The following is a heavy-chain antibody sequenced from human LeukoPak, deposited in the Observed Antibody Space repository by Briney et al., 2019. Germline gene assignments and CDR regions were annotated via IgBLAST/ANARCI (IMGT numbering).Heavy chain of an antibody. J-gene: IGHJ3*02. D-gene: IGHD3-22*01. CDR1: GGSISSHY. Sequence: SETLSLTCTVSGGSISSHYWSWIRQSQGKGLEWIGFIYYGVRSRYNPSLQSRVTISADTSKNHFSLKLTSVTAADAAVYYCARLLDNDSSGDPDTFDMWGQGTMVTVSS. V-gene: IGHV4-59*11. CDR2: IYYGVRS. CDR3: ARLLDNDSSGDPDTFDM.